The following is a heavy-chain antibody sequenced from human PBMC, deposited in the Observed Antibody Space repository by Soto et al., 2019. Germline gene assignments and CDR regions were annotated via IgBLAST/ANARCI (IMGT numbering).Heavy chain of an antibody. D-gene: IGHD6-19*01. CDR3: ARDRSSGSDQGYGLDL. CDR1: GGSLSTYY. Sequence: SETLSLTCPVSGGSLSTYYWSWIRQPPGRGLEWIGYIYYSGSTSYNPSLKSRVTISVDTSKNQFSLKLRSVTAADTAVYYCARDRSSGSDQGYGLDLWGQGTTVTVSS. V-gene: IGHV4-59*13. J-gene: IGHJ6*02. CDR2: IYYSGST.